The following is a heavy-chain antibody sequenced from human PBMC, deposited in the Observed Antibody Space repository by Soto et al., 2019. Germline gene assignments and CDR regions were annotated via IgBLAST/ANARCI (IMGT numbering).Heavy chain of an antibody. V-gene: IGHV3-23*01. CDR1: GFTFSSYV. CDR2: ISGSGGST. CDR3: AKGPRAPPPHDYGMDV. J-gene: IGHJ6*02. Sequence: EVQLLESGGGLVQPGGSLRLSCAASGFTFSSYVMKWVRQPPGKGLEWVSGISGSGGSTYYADSVKGRFTISRDNSKNTLYLQMNSLRAEDTAVYYCAKGPRAPPPHDYGMDVWGQGTTVTVSS.